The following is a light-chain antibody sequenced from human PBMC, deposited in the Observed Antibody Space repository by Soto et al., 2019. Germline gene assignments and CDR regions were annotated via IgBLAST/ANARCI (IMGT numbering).Light chain of an antibody. CDR3: CSYAGGYTFV. Sequence: QSALTQPRSVSGSPGQSVTISCTGTSNDVGDYDYVSWYQQYPGKAPKLIIYDVNKRPSGVPDRFSGSKSGNTASLTISAPQAEDEADYYCCSYAGGYTFVFGTGTKVTVL. J-gene: IGLJ1*01. V-gene: IGLV2-11*01. CDR1: SNDVGDYDY. CDR2: DVN.